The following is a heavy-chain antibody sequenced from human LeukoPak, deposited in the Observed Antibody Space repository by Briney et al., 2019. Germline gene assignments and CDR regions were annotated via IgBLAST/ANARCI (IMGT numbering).Heavy chain of an antibody. Sequence: PSETLSLTCTVSGGSISSYYWSWIRQPPGKGLEWIGYIYYSGSTNYNPSLKSRVPISVDTSKNQFSLKLSSVTAADTAVYYCARVLRRYYFDYWGQGTLVTVSS. CDR1: GGSISSYY. J-gene: IGHJ4*02. D-gene: IGHD3-3*01. CDR2: IYYSGST. CDR3: ARVLRRYYFDY. V-gene: IGHV4-59*08.